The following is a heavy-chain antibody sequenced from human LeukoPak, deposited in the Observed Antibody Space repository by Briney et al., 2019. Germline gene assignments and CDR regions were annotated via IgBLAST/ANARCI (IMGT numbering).Heavy chain of an antibody. Sequence: PGGSLRLSCAASGFTFSTFAMTWVRQAPGKGLECVSIISTSGGATYYADSVKGRFTISRDNLKNTLSLQMNNLRAEDTATYYCARGGIVAAAGTRYFDDWGQGILVTVSS. CDR3: ARGGIVAAAGTRYFDD. CDR2: ISTSGGAT. D-gene: IGHD6-13*01. J-gene: IGHJ4*02. V-gene: IGHV3-23*01. CDR1: GFTFSTFA.